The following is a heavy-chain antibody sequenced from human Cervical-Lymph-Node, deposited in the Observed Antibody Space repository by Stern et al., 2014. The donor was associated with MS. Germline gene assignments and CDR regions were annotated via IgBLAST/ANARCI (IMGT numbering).Heavy chain of an antibody. V-gene: IGHV1-69*09. CDR1: GGTFSSYT. CDR2: VISMYDIA. J-gene: IGHJ3*02. D-gene: IGHD2-21*01. Sequence: QVQLVQSGAEVRKPGSSVRVSCKTSGGTFSSYTISWVRQVPGQGLEWMGRVISMYDIANDAQKFQGRVTMTADKSTSTAYMELSSLRSEDTAVYYCARVPLVVLVPTRVDAFDIWGQGTMVTVSS. CDR3: ARVPLVVLVPTRVDAFDI.